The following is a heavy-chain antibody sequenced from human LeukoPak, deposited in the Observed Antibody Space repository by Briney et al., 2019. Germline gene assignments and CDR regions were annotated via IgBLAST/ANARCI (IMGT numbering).Heavy chain of an antibody. V-gene: IGHV1-69*13. D-gene: IGHD1-1*01. CDR3: ANRRRASRGYGMDV. CDR1: GGTFSSYA. Sequence: SMKVSCKASGGTFSSYAISWVRQAPGQGLEWMGGIIPIFGTANYAQKFQGRVTITADESTSTAYMELSSLRSEDTAVYYCANRRRASRGYGMDVWGQGITVTVSS. J-gene: IGHJ6*02. CDR2: IIPIFGTA.